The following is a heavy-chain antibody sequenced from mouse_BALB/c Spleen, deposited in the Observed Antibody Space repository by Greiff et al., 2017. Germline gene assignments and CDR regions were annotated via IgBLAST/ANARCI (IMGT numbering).Heavy chain of an antibody. CDR1: GFTFSSYT. Sequence: EVQLVESGGGLVQPGGSLKLSCAASGFTFSSYTMSWVRQTPEKRLVWVAYISNGGGSTYYPDTVKGRFTISRDNAKNTLYLQMSSLKSEDTAMYYCAREGYDDDGFAYWGQGTLVTVSA. V-gene: IGHV5-12-2*01. D-gene: IGHD2-4*01. J-gene: IGHJ3*01. CDR2: ISNGGGST. CDR3: AREGYDDDGFAY.